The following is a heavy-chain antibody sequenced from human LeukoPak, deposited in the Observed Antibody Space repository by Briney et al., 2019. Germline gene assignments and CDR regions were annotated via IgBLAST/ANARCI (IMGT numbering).Heavy chain of an antibody. CDR2: MNPNSGNT. D-gene: IGHD3-3*01. V-gene: IGHV1-8*01. J-gene: IGHJ6*02. CDR3: ARDSGPWSGPIFPDYGMDV. CDR1: GYTFNSYD. Sequence: ASVKVSCKASGYTFNSYDINWVRQAPGQGLEWMGWMNPNSGNTAYARKFQGRVSMTRDTSVDTAFLELSSLRSEDTAVYYCARDSGPWSGPIFPDYGMDVWGQGTTVTVSS.